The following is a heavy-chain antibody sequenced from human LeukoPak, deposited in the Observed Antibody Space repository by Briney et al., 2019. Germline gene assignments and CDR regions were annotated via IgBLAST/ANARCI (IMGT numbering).Heavy chain of an antibody. J-gene: IGHJ3*02. V-gene: IGHV4-4*07. D-gene: IGHD2-2*01. CDR1: GGSISSYY. Sequence: KPSETLSLTCTVSGGSISSYYWSWIRQPAGKGLEWIGRIYTSGSTNYNPSPKRRLTMSVNTSKNPYTLRLSPVTAADTAVYYCERDSRENAFDIWGQGTMVTVSS. CDR2: IYTSGST. CDR3: ERDSRENAFDI.